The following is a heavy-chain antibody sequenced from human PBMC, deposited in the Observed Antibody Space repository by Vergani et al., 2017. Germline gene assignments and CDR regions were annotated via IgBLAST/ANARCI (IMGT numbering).Heavy chain of an antibody. V-gene: IGHV4-39*07. CDR3: ARELVYGARGRGAFDI. J-gene: IGHJ3*02. D-gene: IGHD3-3*01. CDR2: IFYSGSM. CDR1: GGSISTSSYH. Sequence: QLQLQESGPGLVKPSETLSLTCTVSGGSISTSSYHWGWIRQPPGKGLGWIGTIFYSGSMYYNPSLKSRVTISVDTSQNQFSLTLSSVTAADTAVYYCARELVYGARGRGAFDIWGQGTLVTVSS.